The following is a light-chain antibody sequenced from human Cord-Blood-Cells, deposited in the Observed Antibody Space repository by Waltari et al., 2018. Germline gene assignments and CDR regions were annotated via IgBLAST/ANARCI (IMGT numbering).Light chain of an antibody. CDR2: DVS. V-gene: IGLV2-11*01. CDR3: CSYAGSYTWV. Sequence: QSALTQPRSVSGSPGQSVTIPCTGTSSDVGGYNYVSWYQQHPGKAPKLMFYDVSKRPSGVPDRFSGSKSGNTASLTISGLQAEDEADYYCCSYAGSYTWVFGGGTKLTVL. J-gene: IGLJ3*02. CDR1: SSDVGGYNY.